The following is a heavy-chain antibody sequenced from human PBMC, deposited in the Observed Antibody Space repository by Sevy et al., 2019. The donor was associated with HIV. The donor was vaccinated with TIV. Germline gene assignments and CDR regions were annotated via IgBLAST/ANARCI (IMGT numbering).Heavy chain of an antibody. J-gene: IGHJ4*02. D-gene: IGHD3-22*01. CDR2: FDPEDGET. CDR1: GYTLTGFS. V-gene: IGHV1-24*01. Sequence: ASVKVSCKVTGYTLTGFSMHWVRQTPGKGLEWMATFDPEDGETIYAQKFQGRVIITEDTSADTAHMDLGSLTSKDTAMYYCATTKDYYDSSGYPFDYWGQGTLVTVSS. CDR3: ATTKDYYDSSGYPFDY.